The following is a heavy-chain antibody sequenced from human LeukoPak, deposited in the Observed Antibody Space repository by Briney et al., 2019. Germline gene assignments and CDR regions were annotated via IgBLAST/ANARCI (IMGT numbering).Heavy chain of an antibody. J-gene: IGHJ6*03. CDR1: GYTFTGYY. V-gene: IGHV1-2*02. D-gene: IGHD3-9*01. CDR3: ARATRDILTGSYYYYMDV. Sequence: ASVKVSRKASGYTFTGYYMHWVRQAPGQGLEWMGWINPNSGGTNYAQKFQGRVTITADESTSTAYMELSSLRSEDTAVYYCARATRDILTGSYYYYMDVWGKGTTVTISS. CDR2: INPNSGGT.